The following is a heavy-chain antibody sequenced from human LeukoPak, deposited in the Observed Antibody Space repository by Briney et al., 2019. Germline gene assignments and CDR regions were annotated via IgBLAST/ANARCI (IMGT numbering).Heavy chain of an antibody. D-gene: IGHD6-6*01. CDR3: ARIGTASRLNWFDP. Sequence: SQTLSLTCSVSGDSIDSGGCYWSWIRQHPGSGLEWIGHIYYDGRTYQNPSLKSRVIISVDTSKNQFSLNVSSVTAADTAVYFCARIGTASRLNWFDPWGQGTLVTVSS. CDR1: GDSIDSGGCY. CDR2: IYYDGRT. V-gene: IGHV4-31*03. J-gene: IGHJ5*02.